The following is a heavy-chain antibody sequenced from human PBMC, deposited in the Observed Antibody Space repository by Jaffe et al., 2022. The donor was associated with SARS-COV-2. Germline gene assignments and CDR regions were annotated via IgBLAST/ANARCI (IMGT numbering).Heavy chain of an antibody. V-gene: IGHV7-4-1*02. CDR1: GYTFTSSG. CDR2: INTNTGNP. CDR3: ASRGPVAGIALLGY. J-gene: IGHJ4*02. Sequence: QVQLVHSGSELKKPGASVKVSCKASGYTFTSSGMDWVRQAPGQGLEWMGWINTNTGNPTYAQGFTGRFVFSLDTSVSTAYLQISSLKAEDTAVYYCASRGPVAGIALLGYWGQGTLVTVSS. D-gene: IGHD6-19*01.